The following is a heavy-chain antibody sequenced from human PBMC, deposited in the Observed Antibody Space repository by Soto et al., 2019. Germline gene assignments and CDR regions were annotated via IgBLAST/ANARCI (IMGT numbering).Heavy chain of an antibody. D-gene: IGHD6-19*01. CDR2: IYSGGST. V-gene: IGHV3-66*01. Sequence: EVQLVESGGGLVQPGGSLRLSCAASGFTVNNNYMSWVRQAPGKGLEWVSVIYSGGSTYYVDSVKGRFTMSRDNSKNTVYLQTNSLRAEDTAVYYCARDLYSSGWLTGFDPWGQGTLVTGPS. CDR1: GFTVNNNY. J-gene: IGHJ5*02. CDR3: ARDLYSSGWLTGFDP.